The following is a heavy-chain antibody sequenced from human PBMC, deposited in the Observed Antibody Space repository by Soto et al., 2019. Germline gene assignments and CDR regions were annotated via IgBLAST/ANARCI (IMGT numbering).Heavy chain of an antibody. J-gene: IGHJ6*03. CDR3: AKAAAAGIPNYYYYYYMDV. Sequence: GGSLRLSCAASGFSFSSYAMNWVRQAPEKGLEWVSSISGSHGSTYYADSVNGRFTISRDNSKNMLYLQVNTLRAEDTAVYYCAKAAAAGIPNYYYYYYMDVWGKGTTVTVS. CDR1: GFSFSSYA. CDR2: ISGSHGST. V-gene: IGHV3-23*01. D-gene: IGHD6-13*01.